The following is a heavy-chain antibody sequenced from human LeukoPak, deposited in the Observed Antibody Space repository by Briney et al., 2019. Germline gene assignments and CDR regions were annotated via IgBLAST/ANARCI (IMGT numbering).Heavy chain of an antibody. CDR3: ARDKAGTKGAN. V-gene: IGHV3-74*01. CDR1: GFTFSSDW. D-gene: IGHD6-19*01. J-gene: IGHJ4*02. CDR2: INSDGSST. Sequence: GGSLRLSCAASGFTFSSDWMHWVRQAPGKGLVWVSCINSDGSSTSYADSVKGRFTISRDNAKNTLYLQMNSLRGEDTAVYYCARDKAGTKGANWGQGTLVTVSS.